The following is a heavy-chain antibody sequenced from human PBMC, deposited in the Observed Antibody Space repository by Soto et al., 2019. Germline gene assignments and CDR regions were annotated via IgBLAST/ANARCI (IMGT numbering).Heavy chain of an antibody. Sequence: ASVKVSCKASGYTFTSYDMHWVRQAPGQRLEWMGWINAGNGNTKYSQKFQGRFAISRDNSKNTLYLQMNMLRTEGTAVYYCAKDLGFCSGGSCYSEGYFDYWGQGALVTVSS. V-gene: IGHV1-3*01. CDR3: AKDLGFCSGGSCYSEGYFDY. J-gene: IGHJ4*02. CDR1: GYTFTSYD. D-gene: IGHD2-15*01. CDR2: INAGNGNT.